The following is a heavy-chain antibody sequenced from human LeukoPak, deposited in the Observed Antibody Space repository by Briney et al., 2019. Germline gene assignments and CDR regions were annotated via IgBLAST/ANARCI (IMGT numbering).Heavy chain of an antibody. J-gene: IGHJ4*02. CDR2: ISSSSSTM. CDR1: GFTLSIST. CDR3: VRGDSRDY. V-gene: IGHV3-21*01. Sequence: PGGSLRLSCAASGFTLSISTMNWVRQAPGKGLEWVSSISSSSSTMHYADSVKGRLTISRDNAKNSLYLQINSLRAEDTAVYYCVRGDSRDYWGQGTLVTVSS. D-gene: IGHD6-13*01.